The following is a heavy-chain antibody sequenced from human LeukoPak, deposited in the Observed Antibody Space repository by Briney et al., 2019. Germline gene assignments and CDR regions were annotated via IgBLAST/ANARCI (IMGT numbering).Heavy chain of an antibody. J-gene: IGHJ4*02. V-gene: IGHV4-38-2*02. CDR1: GYSISSGYY. CDR2: IYDSGST. Sequence: SETLSLTCTVSGYSISSGYYWGWIRQPPGKGLEWIGSIYDSGSTYYNPSLKSRVTISVDTSKNQFSLKLSSVTAADTAIYYCARDAKYYYGSRTYFFFEYWGQGTLLTVSS. CDR3: ARDAKYYYGSRTYFFFEY. D-gene: IGHD3-10*01.